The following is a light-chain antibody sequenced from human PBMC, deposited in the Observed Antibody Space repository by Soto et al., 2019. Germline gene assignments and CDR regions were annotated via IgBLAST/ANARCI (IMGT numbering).Light chain of an antibody. Sequence: EVVMTQSPATLSVSPGERATLSCRASQSVSSNLAWYQQKPGQAPRLLIYSASTRATSVPARFSGSGSGTEFTLTISGLQSEDFAVYYCQQYNDWSTFGQGTKVELK. J-gene: IGKJ1*01. CDR3: QQYNDWST. CDR2: SAS. V-gene: IGKV3-15*01. CDR1: QSVSSN.